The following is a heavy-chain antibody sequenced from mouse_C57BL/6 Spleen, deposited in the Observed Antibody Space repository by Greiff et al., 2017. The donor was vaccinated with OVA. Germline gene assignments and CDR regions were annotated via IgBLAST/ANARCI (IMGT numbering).Heavy chain of an antibody. V-gene: IGHV1-72*01. CDR3: ARSYYGSSYEGYFDV. CDR2: IDPNSGGT. J-gene: IGHJ1*03. Sequence: QVQLQQPGAELVKPGASVKLSCKASGYTFTSYWMPWVKQRPGRGLEWIGRIDPNSGGTKYNEKFKSKATLTVDKPSSTAYMQLSSLTSEDSAVYYCARSYYGSSYEGYFDVWGTGTTVTVSS. D-gene: IGHD1-1*01. CDR1: GYTFTSYW.